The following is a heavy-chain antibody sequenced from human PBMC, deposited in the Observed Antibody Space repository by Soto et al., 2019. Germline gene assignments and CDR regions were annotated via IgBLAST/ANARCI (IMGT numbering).Heavy chain of an antibody. CDR2: IYSGGST. D-gene: IGHD5-12*01. V-gene: IGHV3-53*04. CDR3: GRVLSGYEYAFDL. Sequence: GGSLRLSCAASGFTVSSNYMSWVRQAPGKGLEWVSVIYSGGSTYYADSVKGRFTISRHNSKNTLYLQMNSLRAEDTAVYYCGRVLSGYEYAFDLCDQGTIVTVSS. J-gene: IGHJ3*01. CDR1: GFTVSSNY.